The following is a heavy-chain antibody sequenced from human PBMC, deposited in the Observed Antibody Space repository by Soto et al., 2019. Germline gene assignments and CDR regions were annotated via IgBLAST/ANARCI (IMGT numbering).Heavy chain of an antibody. CDR2: ISAYNGNT. V-gene: IGHV1-18*01. CDR3: ARGVDGDY. CDR1: GYIFTNYD. J-gene: IGHJ4*02. D-gene: IGHD3-3*01. Sequence: QVQMVQSGAEVKKPGASVKVSCKASGYIFTNYDITWVRQAPGQGLAWMGWISAYNGNTNYAQRLQDRVTMTTDTSTSTAYMEMRSLGSDDTAVYYCARGVDGDYWGQGPLIIVSS.